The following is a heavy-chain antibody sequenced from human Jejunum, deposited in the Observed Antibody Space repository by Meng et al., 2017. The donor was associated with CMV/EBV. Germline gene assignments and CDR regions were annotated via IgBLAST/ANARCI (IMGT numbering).Heavy chain of an antibody. CDR3: ARVRGGFDP. D-gene: IGHD2-15*01. Sequence: LTCNVSGGSIGGYYWSWIRQPPGKGLEWVGYIYYTGGTNYNPSLESRATISLDRTKSQFSLKLTSVTPADTAVYYCARVRGGFDPWGQGILVTVSS. V-gene: IGHV4-59*01. CDR1: GGSIGGYY. CDR2: IYYTGGT. J-gene: IGHJ5*02.